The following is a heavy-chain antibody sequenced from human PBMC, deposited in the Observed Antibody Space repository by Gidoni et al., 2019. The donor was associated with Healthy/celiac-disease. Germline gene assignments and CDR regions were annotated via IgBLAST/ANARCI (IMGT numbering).Heavy chain of an antibody. J-gene: IGHJ5*02. CDR2: IRAYNGNT. Sequence: QIQLVQSGDEAKKPGASVNISCKASDYTFTSYGTSRVRQAPGQGLEWMGGIRAYNGNTSYAQKLQGGVTMTTDTSTSTAYMELRSLRSDDTAVYYCARDPVLINEAVAEFNDWFDPWGQGTLVTVSS. CDR3: ARDPVLINEAVAEFNDWFDP. V-gene: IGHV1-18*01. D-gene: IGHD6-19*01. CDR1: DYTFTSYG.